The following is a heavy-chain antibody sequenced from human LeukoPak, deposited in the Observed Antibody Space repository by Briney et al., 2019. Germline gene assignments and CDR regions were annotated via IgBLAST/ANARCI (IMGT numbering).Heavy chain of an antibody. CDR3: AHTHEQTYYYDSSGYETWFDP. CDR1: GFPLSTSGVG. J-gene: IGHJ5*02. D-gene: IGHD3-22*01. CDR2: IYWDDDK. Sequence: ESGPTLVKPTQTLTLTCTFSGFPLSTSGVGVGWIRQPPGKALEWLALIYWDDDKRYSPSLKSRLTITKDTSKNQVVLTMTNMDPVDTATYYCAHTHEQTYYYDSSGYETWFDPWGQGTLVTVSS. V-gene: IGHV2-5*02.